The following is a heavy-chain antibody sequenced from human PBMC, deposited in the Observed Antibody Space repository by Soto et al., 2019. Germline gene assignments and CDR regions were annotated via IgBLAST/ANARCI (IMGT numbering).Heavy chain of an antibody. CDR2: IIPIFGTA. Sequence: QVQLVQSGAEVKKPGSSVKVSCKASGGTFNNYVINWVRQAPGQGLEWMGGIIPIFGTANYAQKFQGRVTNTADKSTSTAYMELNSMRSEDTAVYYCAGRCDSTSCLAHFDYWGQGTLVTVSS. CDR3: AGRCDSTSCLAHFDY. J-gene: IGHJ4*02. CDR1: GGTFNNYV. D-gene: IGHD2-2*01. V-gene: IGHV1-69*06.